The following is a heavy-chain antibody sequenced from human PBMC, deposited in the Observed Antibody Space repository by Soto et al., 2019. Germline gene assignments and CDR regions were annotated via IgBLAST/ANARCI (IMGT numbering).Heavy chain of an antibody. D-gene: IGHD2-2*01. Sequence: QVQLVQSGAEVKKPGASVKVSCKTSGYSFTTYSIAWVRQAPGQGLEWMGWINTYNGKTHYAQKFQGRVSVTAEPSTGTVYMEVMSLTSDDTAVYYCARGPQTSDFWGQGTLVTVSS. CDR1: GYSFTTYS. CDR2: INTYNGKT. CDR3: ARGPQTSDF. V-gene: IGHV1-18*04. J-gene: IGHJ4*02.